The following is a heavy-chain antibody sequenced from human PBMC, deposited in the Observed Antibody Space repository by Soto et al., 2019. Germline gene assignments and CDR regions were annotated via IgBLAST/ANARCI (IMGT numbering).Heavy chain of an antibody. J-gene: IGHJ4*02. CDR2: IYPGDSDT. CDR3: ARHASHDLSGDYGPHFDY. V-gene: IGHV5-51*01. Sequence: PGESLKISCKASGYRFASSWIGWVRQMPGKGLEWMGIIYPGDSDTRYSPSFQGQVTISVDKSITTAFLQWSNLKASDTAIYYCARHASHDLSGDYGPHFDYWGQGTLVTVSS. CDR1: GYRFASSW. D-gene: IGHD3-22*01.